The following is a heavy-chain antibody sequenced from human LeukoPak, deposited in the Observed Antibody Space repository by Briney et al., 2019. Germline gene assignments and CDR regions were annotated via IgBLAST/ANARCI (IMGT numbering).Heavy chain of an antibody. CDR2: IYPADSDT. Sequence: GESLKISCKVSGYTFTTYWIGWVRQMPGKGLEWMGIIYPADSDTRYSPSFQGQVTISADKSISTAYLQWSSLKASDTAIYYCARSVTLTPFDYWGQGTLVTVSS. CDR1: GYTFTTYW. CDR3: ARSVTLTPFDY. D-gene: IGHD4-11*01. V-gene: IGHV5-51*01. J-gene: IGHJ4*02.